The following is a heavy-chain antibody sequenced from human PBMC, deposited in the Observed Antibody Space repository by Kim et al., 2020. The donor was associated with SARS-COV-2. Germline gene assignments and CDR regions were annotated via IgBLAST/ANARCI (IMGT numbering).Heavy chain of an antibody. CDR2: ISYDGSNK. V-gene: IGHV3-30*18. Sequence: GGSLRLSCAASGFTFRNYGMHWVRQAPGKGLEWVAVISYDGSNKYYADSVKGRFTISRDNSKNTLYLQMNSLRVEDTAVYYCAKGLVVPAATLLYYHYGMDVWGQGTTVTVSS. D-gene: IGHD2-2*01. J-gene: IGHJ6*02. CDR1: GFTFRNYG. CDR3: AKGLVVPAATLLYYHYGMDV.